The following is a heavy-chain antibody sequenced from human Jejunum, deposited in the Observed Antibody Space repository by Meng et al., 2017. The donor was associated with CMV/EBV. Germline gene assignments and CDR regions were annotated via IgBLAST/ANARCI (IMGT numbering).Heavy chain of an antibody. V-gene: IGHV4-30-4*08. CDR3: ASYGEYCSTSSCYPAFDY. D-gene: IGHD2-2*01. J-gene: IGHJ4*02. CDR2: IYHSGNT. Sequence: IGGEHDGSSIRPPPGKGLECIGHIYHSGNTYYNPSLKSRVTISVDKSKSQFSLKLSSVAAADTAVYYCASYGEYCSTSSCYPAFDYWGPGTVVTVSS. CDR1: IGGEHD.